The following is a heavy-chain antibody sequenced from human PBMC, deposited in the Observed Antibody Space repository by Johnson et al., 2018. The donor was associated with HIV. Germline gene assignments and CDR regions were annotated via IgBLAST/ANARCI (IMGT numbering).Heavy chain of an antibody. CDR2: IKQDGSEK. V-gene: IGHV3-7*05. Sequence: VQLVESGGGLVQPGGSLRLSCAASGFTFSSYWMSWVRQAPGKGLEWVANIKQDGSEKYYVDSLKGRFTISRDNAKNSLYLQMNSLRAEDTAVYYCAREGLLIAAAGAFDSWGQGTMVTVSS. D-gene: IGHD6-13*01. J-gene: IGHJ3*02. CDR1: GFTFSSYW. CDR3: AREGLLIAAAGAFDS.